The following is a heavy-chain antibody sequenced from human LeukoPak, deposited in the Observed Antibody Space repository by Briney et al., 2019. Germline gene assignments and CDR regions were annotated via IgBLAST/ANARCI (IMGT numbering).Heavy chain of an antibody. J-gene: IGHJ4*02. CDR2: IYESANT. V-gene: IGHV4-30-2*01. CDR3: ARSGSYEKPGDY. Sequence: SETLSLTCTVSGVSISSGGFYWSWIRQPPGQALEWIGYIYESANTYYNPSLKSRVTLSADRSKNQLSLKLNSVTAADTAVYYCARSGSYEKPGDYWGQGTLVTVSS. D-gene: IGHD1-26*01. CDR1: GVSISSGGFY.